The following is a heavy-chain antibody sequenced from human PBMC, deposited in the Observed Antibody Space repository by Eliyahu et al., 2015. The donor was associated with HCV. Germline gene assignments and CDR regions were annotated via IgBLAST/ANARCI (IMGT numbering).Heavy chain of an antibody. V-gene: IGHV3-7*03. CDR1: GFXFSNYY. D-gene: IGHD6-13*01. CDR2: IKPDGSQK. J-gene: IGHJ4*02. Sequence: EVQLVESGGGLVQPGGSLRLSCAASGFXFSNYYMSWVRQAPGKGLEWVANIKPDGSQKWYVDSVRGRFTISRDNADESLSLQMNSLRVEDTAMYFCAQSRSTFSSNWENWGQGAQVTVSS. CDR3: AQSRSTFSSNWEN.